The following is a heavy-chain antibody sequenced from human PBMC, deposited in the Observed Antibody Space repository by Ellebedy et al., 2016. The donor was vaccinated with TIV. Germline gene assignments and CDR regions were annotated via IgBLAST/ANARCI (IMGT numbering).Heavy chain of an antibody. CDR1: AYTFNNYG. J-gene: IGHJ4*02. D-gene: IGHD2-15*01. Sequence: ASVKVSCXASAYTFNNYGISWVRQAPGQGLEWMGWISANNGNTDYAQRFQGRVTMTADTSTSTAYLELRSLRSDDTAVYYCARDPGGWNFEYWGQGTPVTVSS. CDR3: ARDPGGWNFEY. V-gene: IGHV1-18*01. CDR2: ISANNGNT.